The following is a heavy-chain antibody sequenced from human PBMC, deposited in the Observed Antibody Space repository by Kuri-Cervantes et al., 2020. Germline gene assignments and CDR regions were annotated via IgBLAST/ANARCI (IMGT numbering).Heavy chain of an antibody. CDR2: IYYSGGT. CDR1: GGSISSSSYY. CDR3: AEGVATGHLAY. J-gene: IGHJ4*02. Sequence: ESLKISCAVSGGSISSSSYYWGWLRQPPGKGLEWIGSIYYSGGTYYNPSLKIRVTISVDTSKNQFSLKLSSVTAADTAVYYCAEGVATGHLAYWGQGTLVTVSS. V-gene: IGHV4-39*07. D-gene: IGHD5-12*01.